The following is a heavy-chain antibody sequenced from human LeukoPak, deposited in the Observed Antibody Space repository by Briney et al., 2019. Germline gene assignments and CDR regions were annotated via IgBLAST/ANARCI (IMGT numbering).Heavy chain of an antibody. J-gene: IGHJ4*02. V-gene: IGHV3-53*01. D-gene: IGHD2-8*02. CDR2: LYAGGGT. CDR1: GFTVSNNY. CDR3: ARFWSYLDY. Sequence: GGXLXLSCTASGFTVSNNYMNWVRQAPGKGLEWVSVLYAGGGTSYADSVKGRFTISRDNSKNTLYLQMNSLRGEDTAVYYCARFWSYLDYWGQGTLVTVSS.